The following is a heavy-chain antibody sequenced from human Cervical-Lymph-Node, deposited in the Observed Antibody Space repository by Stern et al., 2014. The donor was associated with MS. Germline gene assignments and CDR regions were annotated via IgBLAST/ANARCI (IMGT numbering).Heavy chain of an antibody. CDR3: ARIDRPYYYDTSGFYLRGGPYFDY. D-gene: IGHD3-22*01. J-gene: IGHJ4*02. Sequence: QVQLQESGPGLVRPSETLSLTCTVSGGSISSYFWSWIRQPPGKGLEWIAYIDYSGSPTYNPSLQSRVTISVDTSKNQFFLNLSSVTAADTAVYYCARIDRPYYYDTSGFYLRGGPYFDYWGQGTLVTVSS. V-gene: IGHV4-59*01. CDR1: GGSISSYF. CDR2: IDYSGSP.